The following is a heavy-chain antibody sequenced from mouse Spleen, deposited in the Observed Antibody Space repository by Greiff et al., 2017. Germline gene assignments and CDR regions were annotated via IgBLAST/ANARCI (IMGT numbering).Heavy chain of an antibody. CDR2: INPGSGGT. D-gene: IGHD2-13*01. V-gene: IGHV1-54*01. Sequence: QVQLQQSGAELMKPGASVKLSYKATGYTFTGYWIEWVKQRPGQGLEWIGVINPGSGGTNYNEKFKGKATLTADKSSSTAYMQLSSLTSEDSAVYFCARGVYGDPFAYWGQGTLVTVSA. J-gene: IGHJ3*01. CDR3: ARGVYGDPFAY. CDR1: GYTFTGYW.